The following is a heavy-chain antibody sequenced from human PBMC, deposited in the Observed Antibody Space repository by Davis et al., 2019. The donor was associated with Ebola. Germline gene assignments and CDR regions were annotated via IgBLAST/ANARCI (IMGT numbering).Heavy chain of an antibody. V-gene: IGHV3-7*03. J-gene: IGHJ3*02. CDR2: IKQDGSEK. D-gene: IGHD6-13*01. CDR3: ARDPEGSWYGIGAFDI. CDR1: GFTFSNYA. Sequence: PGGSLRLSCAASGFTFSNYAMSWVRQAPGKGLEWVANIKQDGSEKYYVDSVKGRFTISRDNAKNSLYLQMNSLRAEDTAVYYCARDPEGSWYGIGAFDIWGQGTMVTVSS.